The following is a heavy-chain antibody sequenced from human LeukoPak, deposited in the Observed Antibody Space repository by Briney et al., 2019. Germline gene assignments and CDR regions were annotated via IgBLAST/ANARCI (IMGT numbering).Heavy chain of an antibody. V-gene: IGHV3-23*01. CDR3: AWCSSTSCPYGMDV. Sequence: GGSLRLSCAASGFTFSNYAMSWVRQAPGKGLEWVSAISGSGGSTYYADSVKGRFTISRDNSKNTLYLQMNSLRAEDTAVYYCAWCSSTSCPYGMDVWGQGTTVTVSS. J-gene: IGHJ6*02. D-gene: IGHD2-2*01. CDR2: ISGSGGST. CDR1: GFTFSNYA.